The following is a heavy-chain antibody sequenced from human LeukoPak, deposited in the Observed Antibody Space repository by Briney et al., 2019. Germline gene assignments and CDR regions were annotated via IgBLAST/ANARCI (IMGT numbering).Heavy chain of an antibody. J-gene: IGHJ4*02. CDR3: ARLSPGVGATAEY. Sequence: GESLKISCKGSGYSFSSNWIGWVRQMPGKGLERMGIIYPSDSDTRYNPSFQGQVTISADRSISTTSLQWRSLKASDTATYYCARLSPGVGATAEYWGQGTLVTASS. D-gene: IGHD1-26*01. V-gene: IGHV5-51*01. CDR2: IYPSDSDT. CDR1: GYSFSSNW.